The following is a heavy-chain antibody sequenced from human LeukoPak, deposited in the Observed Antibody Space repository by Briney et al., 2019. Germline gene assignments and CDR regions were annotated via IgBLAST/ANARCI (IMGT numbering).Heavy chain of an antibody. CDR2: IYTSGST. CDR1: GGSISSGSYY. Sequence: PSQTLSLTCTVSGGSISSGSYYWSWIRQPAGKGLEWIGCIYTSGSTNYNPSLKSRVTISVDTSKNQFSLKLSSVTAADTAVYYCARAELGSDDAFDIWGQGTMVTVSS. V-gene: IGHV4-61*02. J-gene: IGHJ3*02. D-gene: IGHD7-27*01. CDR3: ARAELGSDDAFDI.